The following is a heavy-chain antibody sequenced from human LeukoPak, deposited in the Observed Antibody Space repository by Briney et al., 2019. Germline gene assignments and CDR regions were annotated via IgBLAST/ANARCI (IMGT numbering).Heavy chain of an antibody. Sequence: GGSLRLSCAASGFTFSSYSMNWVRQAPGKGLEWLAVISYDGGNKYYADSVKGRFTISRDNSKNTLYLQMNSLRAEDTAVYYCARDLSTYCGGGGCDYYYGMDVWGQGTTVSVSS. CDR1: GFTFSSYS. V-gene: IGHV3-30*03. CDR2: ISYDGGNK. D-gene: IGHD2-15*01. J-gene: IGHJ6*02. CDR3: ARDLSTYCGGGGCDYYYGMDV.